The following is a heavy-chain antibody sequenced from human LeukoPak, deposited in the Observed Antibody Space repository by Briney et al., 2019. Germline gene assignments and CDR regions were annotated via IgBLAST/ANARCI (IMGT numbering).Heavy chain of an antibody. J-gene: IGHJ4*02. D-gene: IGHD3-9*01. CDR3: ARDRYFDWPHAADY. CDR1: GFTFSSYS. Sequence: GGSLRLSCAASGFTFSSYSMNWVRQASGKGLEWVSSISSSSSYIYYADSVKGRFTISRDNAKNSLYLQMNSLRAEDTAVYYCARDRYFDWPHAADYWGQGTLVTVSS. V-gene: IGHV3-21*01. CDR2: ISSSSSYI.